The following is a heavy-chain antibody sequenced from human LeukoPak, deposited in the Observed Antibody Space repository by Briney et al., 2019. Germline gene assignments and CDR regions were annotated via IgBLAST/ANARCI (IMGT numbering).Heavy chain of an antibody. V-gene: IGHV4-34*01. CDR2: INHSGST. D-gene: IGHD2-2*02. CDR1: GGSFSGYY. J-gene: IGHJ5*02. Sequence: ASETLSLTCAVYGGSFSGYYWSWIRQPPAKGLEWIGEINHSGSTNYNPSLKSRVTISVDTSKNQFSLKLSSVTAADTAVYYCARGGPPEPLYCSSTSCYRNSNWFDPWGQGTLVTVSS. CDR3: ARGGPPEPLYCSSTSCYRNSNWFDP.